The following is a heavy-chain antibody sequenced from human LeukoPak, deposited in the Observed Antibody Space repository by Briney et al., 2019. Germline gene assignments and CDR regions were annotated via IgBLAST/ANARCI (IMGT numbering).Heavy chain of an antibody. CDR3: AKNRRVTYCYDSSGYPSLGTS. J-gene: IGHJ5*02. CDR1: GFTFSSYA. CDR2: ISGSGGST. V-gene: IGHV3-23*01. D-gene: IGHD3-22*01. Sequence: PGGSLRLSCAASGFTFSSYAMSWVRQAPGKGLEWVSAISGSGGSTYYADSVKGRFTISRDNSKNTLYLQMNSLRAEDTAVYYCAKNRRVTYCYDSSGYPSLGTSWGQGTLVTVSS.